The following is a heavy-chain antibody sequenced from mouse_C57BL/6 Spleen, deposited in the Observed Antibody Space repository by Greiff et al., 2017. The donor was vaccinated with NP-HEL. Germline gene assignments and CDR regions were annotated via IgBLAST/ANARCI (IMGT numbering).Heavy chain of an antibody. Sequence: EVKVVESGPELVKPGASVKISCKASGYSFTDYNMNWVKQSNGKSLEWIGVINPNYGTTSYNQKFKGKATLTVDQSSSTAYMQLNSLTSEDSAVYYCARRGDSSGYGYYAMDYWGQGTSVTVSS. CDR2: INPNYGTT. J-gene: IGHJ4*01. CDR1: GYSFTDYN. CDR3: ARRGDSSGYGYYAMDY. D-gene: IGHD3-2*02. V-gene: IGHV1-39*01.